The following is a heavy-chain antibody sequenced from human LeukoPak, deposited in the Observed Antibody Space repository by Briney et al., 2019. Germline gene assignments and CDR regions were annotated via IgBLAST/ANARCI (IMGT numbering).Heavy chain of an antibody. CDR3: AREGRGSYPSYYFDY. D-gene: IGHD1-26*01. J-gene: IGHJ4*02. CDR1: GFTFSSYS. Sequence: PGGSLRLSCAASGFTFSSYSMNWVRQAPGKGLEWISYLSSTNSTIYYADSVKGRFTISRNNAKNSLFLQMSSLRAEDTAVYYCAREGRGSYPSYYFDYWGQGTLVTVSS. CDR2: LSSTNSTI. V-gene: IGHV3-48*04.